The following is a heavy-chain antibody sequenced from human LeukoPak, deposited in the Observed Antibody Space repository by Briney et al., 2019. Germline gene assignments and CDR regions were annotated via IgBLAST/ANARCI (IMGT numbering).Heavy chain of an antibody. CDR2: ISSGSTYM. Sequence: GGSLRLSCAASGFTFSSYTMSWVRQAPGKGLEWVSSISSGSTYMYYADSVKGRFTISRDNAQNSMYLQMNSLRAEDTAVYYCGRVGGRSKAAKGDAFDIWGQGTMVTVSS. CDR1: GFTFSSYT. CDR3: GRVGGRSKAAKGDAFDI. J-gene: IGHJ3*02. V-gene: IGHV3-21*01. D-gene: IGHD6-6*01.